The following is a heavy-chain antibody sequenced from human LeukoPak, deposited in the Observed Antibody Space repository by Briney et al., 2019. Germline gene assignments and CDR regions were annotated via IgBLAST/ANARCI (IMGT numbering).Heavy chain of an antibody. CDR2: ISAYNGNT. Sequence: GASVKVSCKASGYTFTSYGISWVRQAPGQGLEWMGWISAYNGNTNYAQKFQGRVTMTTDTSTSTAYMELRSLRSDDTAVYYCARDDLVVAATSNWFDPWGQGTLVTVSS. V-gene: IGHV1-18*01. D-gene: IGHD2-15*01. CDR3: ARDDLVVAATSNWFDP. CDR1: GYTFTSYG. J-gene: IGHJ5*02.